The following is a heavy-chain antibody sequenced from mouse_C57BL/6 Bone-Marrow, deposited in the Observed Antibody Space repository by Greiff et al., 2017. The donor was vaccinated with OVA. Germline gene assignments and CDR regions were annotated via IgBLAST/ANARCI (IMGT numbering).Heavy chain of an antibody. CDR1: GFTFSRYA. CDR2: ISSGGDSI. Sequence: VESGEGLVKPGGSLQLSCAASGFTFSRYAMSWVRQTPEKRLEWVAYISSGGDSIYYADTVEGRFTISRDSARNTLYLQMSSLKSEDTAMYYSTRVIYEYDRYYFDYWGQGTTLTVSS. CDR3: TRVIYEYDRYYFDY. J-gene: IGHJ2*01. D-gene: IGHD2-4*01. V-gene: IGHV5-9-1*02.